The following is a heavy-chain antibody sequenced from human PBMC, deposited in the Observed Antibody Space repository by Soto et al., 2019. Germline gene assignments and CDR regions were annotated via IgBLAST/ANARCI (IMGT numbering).Heavy chain of an antibody. CDR2: ISSSGSTI. V-gene: IGHV3-11*01. CDR1: GFTFSDYY. D-gene: IGHD2-2*02. J-gene: IGHJ5*02. Sequence: LRLSCAASGFTFSDYYMSWIRQAPGKGLEWVSYISSSGSTIYYADSVKGRFTISRDNAKNSLYLQMNSLRAEDTAVYYCARVAIPAAIINWFDPWGQGNLVTVSS. CDR3: ARVAIPAAIINWFDP.